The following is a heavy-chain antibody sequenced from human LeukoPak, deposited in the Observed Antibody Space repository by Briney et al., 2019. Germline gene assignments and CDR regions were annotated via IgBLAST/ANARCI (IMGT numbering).Heavy chain of an antibody. CDR2: IYTSGST. CDR3: ARHMIAAPKGATNWFDP. CDR1: GGSNSSYY. J-gene: IGHJ5*02. D-gene: IGHD6-13*01. V-gene: IGHV4-4*09. Sequence: SETLSLTCTVSGGSNSSYYWSWIRQPPGKGLEWIGYIYTSGSTNYNPSLKSRVTISVDTSKNQFSLKLSSVTAADTAVYYCARHMIAAPKGATNWFDPWGQGTLVTVSS.